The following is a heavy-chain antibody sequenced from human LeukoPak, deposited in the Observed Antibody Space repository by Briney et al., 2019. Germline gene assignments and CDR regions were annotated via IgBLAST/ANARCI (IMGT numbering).Heavy chain of an antibody. CDR1: GGSFSGYY. Sequence: SETLSLTCAVYGGSFSGYYWSWIRQPPGKGLEWIGEINHSGSTNYNPSLKSRVTMSVDTSKNQFSLKLSSVTAADTAVYYCARTLRYFDWLLFQGSPTPNWFDPWGQGTLVTVSS. CDR2: INHSGST. CDR3: ARTLRYFDWLLFQGSPTPNWFDP. V-gene: IGHV4-34*01. J-gene: IGHJ5*02. D-gene: IGHD3-9*01.